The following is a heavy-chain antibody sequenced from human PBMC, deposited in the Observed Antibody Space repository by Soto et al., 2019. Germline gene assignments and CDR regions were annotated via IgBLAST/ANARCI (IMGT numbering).Heavy chain of an antibody. CDR1: GFTFSDYY. D-gene: IGHD3-10*01. Sequence: QVQLVESGGGVVKPGGSLRLSCAASGFTFSDYYMRWIRQAPGKGLEWVSYISSSGSTIYYADSVKGRFTISRDNAKNSLYLQMNSQRAEDTAVYYCARVEGSGSYYNECYFDYWGQGTLVTVSS. J-gene: IGHJ4*02. CDR3: ARVEGSGSYYNECYFDY. CDR2: ISSSGSTI. V-gene: IGHV3-11*01.